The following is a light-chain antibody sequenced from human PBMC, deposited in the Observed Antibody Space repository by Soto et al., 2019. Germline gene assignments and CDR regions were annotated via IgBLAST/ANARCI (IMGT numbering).Light chain of an antibody. Sequence: EIQMKQSPSSLSASVGDRVTVTCRDSQSISTWLAWYQQKPGKAPKLLIYDASSLEVGVPSRFSGSGSRTEFTLTISSLQPDDYGTYYCQQYYDFRTFGQGTK. CDR1: QSISTW. J-gene: IGKJ1*01. CDR3: QQYYDFRT. V-gene: IGKV1-5*01. CDR2: DAS.